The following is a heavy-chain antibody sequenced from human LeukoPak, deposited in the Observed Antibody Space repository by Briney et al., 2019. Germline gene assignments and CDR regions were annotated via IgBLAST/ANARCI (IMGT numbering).Heavy chain of an antibody. D-gene: IGHD6-13*01. CDR2: IYYSGST. V-gene: IGHV4-59*08. J-gene: IGHJ4*02. CDR1: GGSISSYY. Sequence: TSETLSLTCTVSGGSISSYYWSWIRQPPGKGLEWIGYIYYSGSTNYNPSLKSRVTMSLDTSKNQFSLKLSSVTAADTAVYYCARRGQGGYSSTWYFDYWGQGTLVTVSS. CDR3: ARRGQGGYSSTWYFDY.